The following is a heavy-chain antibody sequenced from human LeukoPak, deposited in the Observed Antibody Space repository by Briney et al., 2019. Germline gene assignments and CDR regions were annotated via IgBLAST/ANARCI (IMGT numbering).Heavy chain of an antibody. Sequence: PGWSLRLSCAASGFTFSSYGMHGVRQARGKGVEGVAVISYDGSNKYYADSVKALFTISCDNSNNTLYLQMNCLRAEDTAVYYCAKGATLVVVPFGFWYCGQGTLVTVSS. CDR2: ISYDGSNK. J-gene: IGHJ4*02. D-gene: IGHD3-22*01. V-gene: IGHV3-30*18. CDR1: GFTFSSYG. CDR3: AKGATLVVVPFGFWY.